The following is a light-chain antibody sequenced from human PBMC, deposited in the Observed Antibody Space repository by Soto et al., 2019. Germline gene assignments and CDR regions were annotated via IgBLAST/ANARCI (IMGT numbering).Light chain of an antibody. CDR2: KAS. Sequence: AIQMTQSASSLSASLGDRVTITCRASQGIRNELSWFQQRPGNAPKLLIYKASTLKSGVPSRFSGSGYGTDFSLTINGLQTEDFATYFCQQSFSVPITFGQGTRLEIK. CDR1: QGIRNE. J-gene: IGKJ5*01. V-gene: IGKV1-6*01. CDR3: QQSFSVPIT.